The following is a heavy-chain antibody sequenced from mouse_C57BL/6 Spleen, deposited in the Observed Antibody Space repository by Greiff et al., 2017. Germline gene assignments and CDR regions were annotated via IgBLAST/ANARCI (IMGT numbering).Heavy chain of an antibody. CDR3: ARSGGSGYGAWCAY. CDR2: IDPSDSYT. V-gene: IGHV1-50*01. CDR1: GYTFTSYW. Sequence: QVQLQQPGAELVKPGASVKLSCKASGYTFTSYWMQWVKQRPGQGLEWIGEIDPSDSYTNYNQKFKGKATLTVDTSSSTAYMQLRSLTSEDSAVYYCARSGGSGYGAWCAYWGQGTLGTVSA. J-gene: IGHJ3*01. D-gene: IGHD1-1*01.